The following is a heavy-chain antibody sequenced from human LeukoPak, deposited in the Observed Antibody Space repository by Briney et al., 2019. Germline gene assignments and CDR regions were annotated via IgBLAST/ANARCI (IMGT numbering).Heavy chain of an antibody. J-gene: IGHJ4*02. Sequence: GGSLRLSCAASGFTFSSYWMSWVRQAPGKGLEWVANIKKDGSEKYYVDSVKGRFTISRDNAKTSLYLQMNSLRAEDTAVYYCARHLSGITGYTYGRGIDYWGQGTLVTVAS. CDR2: IKKDGSEK. V-gene: IGHV3-7*01. CDR1: GFTFSSYW. D-gene: IGHD5-18*01. CDR3: ARHLSGITGYTYGRGIDY.